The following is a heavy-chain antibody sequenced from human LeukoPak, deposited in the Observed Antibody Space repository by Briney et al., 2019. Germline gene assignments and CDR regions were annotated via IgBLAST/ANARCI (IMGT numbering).Heavy chain of an antibody. CDR1: EFTLSRYW. J-gene: IGHJ3*02. CDR2: INQDGSEK. CDR3: ARVNPLMALGAFDI. Sequence: AGGSLRLSCAASEFTLSRYWMAWVRQAPGKGLAWVANINQDGSEKYYVDSVKGRFTNSRDNAKNSLYLQMDSLRADDTAIFYCARVNPLMALGAFDIWGQGTMVAVSS. D-gene: IGHD2-8*01. V-gene: IGHV3-7*01.